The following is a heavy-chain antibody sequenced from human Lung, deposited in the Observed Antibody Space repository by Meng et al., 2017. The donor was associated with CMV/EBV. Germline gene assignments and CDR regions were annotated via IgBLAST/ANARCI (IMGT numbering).Heavy chain of an antibody. Sequence: QAQLVPLGGEVKKPGASVKVSCKASGYTFTNYGITWVRQAPGQGLEWMGWINAYNGDTNYAQTLQGRVTMTTDTSTSTAYMELRSLRSDDTAVYYCARVEVGITSGDYWGQGTLVTVSS. J-gene: IGHJ4*02. D-gene: IGHD1-26*01. CDR3: ARVEVGITSGDY. CDR1: GYTFTNYG. V-gene: IGHV1-18*01. CDR2: INAYNGDT.